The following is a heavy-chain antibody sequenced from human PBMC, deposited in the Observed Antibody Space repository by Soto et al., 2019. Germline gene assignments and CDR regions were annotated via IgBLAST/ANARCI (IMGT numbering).Heavy chain of an antibody. Sequence: QVQLVQSGAEVKKPGSSVKVSCKASGGTFSSYAISWLRQAPGQGLEWMGGIIPIFGTANYAQKFQGRVTITADESTSTAYMELSSLRSEDTAVYYCARDANYYDSSGYLVYFDYWGQGTLVTVSS. CDR2: IIPIFGTA. V-gene: IGHV1-69*01. CDR3: ARDANYYDSSGYLVYFDY. CDR1: GGTFSSYA. J-gene: IGHJ4*02. D-gene: IGHD3-22*01.